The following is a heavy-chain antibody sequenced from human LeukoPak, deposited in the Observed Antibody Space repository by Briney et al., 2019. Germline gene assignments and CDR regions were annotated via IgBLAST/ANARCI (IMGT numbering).Heavy chain of an antibody. CDR3: ARRGYSGYDFDY. J-gene: IGHJ4*02. D-gene: IGHD5-12*01. CDR2: IWYDGSNN. V-gene: IGHV3-33*01. CDR1: GFTFSSYG. Sequence: GRSLRLSCAASGFTFSSYGMHGVRQAPGKGLEWVAVIWYDGSNNYYADSVKGRFTISRDNSKNTLYLQMNSLRAEDTAVYYCARRGYSGYDFDYWGQGTLVTVSS.